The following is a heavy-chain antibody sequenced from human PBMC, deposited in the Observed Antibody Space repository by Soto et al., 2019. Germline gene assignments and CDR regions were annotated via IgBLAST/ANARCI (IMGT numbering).Heavy chain of an antibody. CDR2: IYYSGST. D-gene: IGHD6-6*01. Sequence: SETLSLTCTVSGGSISSSSYYWGWIRQPPGKGLEWIGSIYYSGSTYYNPSLKSRVTISVDTSKNQFSLKLSSVTAADTAVYYCASALEYSSSSFDPWGQGTLVTVSS. CDR1: GGSISSSSYY. V-gene: IGHV4-39*01. CDR3: ASALEYSSSSFDP. J-gene: IGHJ5*02.